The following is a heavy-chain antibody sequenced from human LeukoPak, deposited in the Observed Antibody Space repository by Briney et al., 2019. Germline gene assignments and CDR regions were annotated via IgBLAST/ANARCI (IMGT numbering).Heavy chain of an antibody. CDR2: IIPISGIA. V-gene: IGHV1-69*05. CDR3: ARGLQYQLFKALRYYYMDV. D-gene: IGHD2-2*01. CDR1: GGTFSSHA. J-gene: IGHJ6*03. Sequence: SVTVSCKASGGTFSSHAIAWVRQAPGQGPEWMGGIIPISGIADYAQKFQGRVTITTDESTSTAYMELRSLTSDDTAVYYCARGLQYQLFKALRYYYMDVWGEGTTVTVSS.